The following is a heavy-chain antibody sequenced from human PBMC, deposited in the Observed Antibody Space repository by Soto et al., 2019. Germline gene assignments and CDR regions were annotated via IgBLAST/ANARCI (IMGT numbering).Heavy chain of an antibody. CDR1: GFTFSSYG. Sequence: GGSLRLSCAASGFTFSSYGMHWVRQAPGKGLEWVAVISYDGSNKYYADSVKGRFTISRDNSKNTLYLQMNSLRAEDTAVYYCAKDKFRVYFDYWGQGTLVTVSS. V-gene: IGHV3-30*18. J-gene: IGHJ4*02. CDR3: AKDKFRVYFDY. CDR2: ISYDGSNK.